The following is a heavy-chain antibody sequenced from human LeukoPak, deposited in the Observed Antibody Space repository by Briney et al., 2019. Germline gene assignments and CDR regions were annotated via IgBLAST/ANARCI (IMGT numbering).Heavy chain of an antibody. CDR3: ATENRGVTRY. V-gene: IGHV1-8*01. CDR1: GYTFSSYD. CDR2: MNPNSGNT. Sequence: ASVKVSCKASGYTFSSYDINWLRQAAGQGLEWVGWMNPNSGNTGYTQKFQGRVTMTEDTSTDTAYMELSSLRSEDTAVYYCATENRGVTRYWGQGTLVTVSS. D-gene: IGHD3-10*01. J-gene: IGHJ4*02.